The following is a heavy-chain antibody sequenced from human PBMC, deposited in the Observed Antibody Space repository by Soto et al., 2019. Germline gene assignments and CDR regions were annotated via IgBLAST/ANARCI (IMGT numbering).Heavy chain of an antibody. D-gene: IGHD1-26*01. CDR1: GGTFSSYA. CDR3: ARGPQVGATSSINYYYGMDV. CDR2: IIPIFGTA. Sequence: ASVKVSCKASGGTFSSYAISWVRQAPGQGLEWMGGIIPIFGTANYAQKFQGRVTITADESTSTAYMELSSLRSEDTAVYYCARGPQVGATSSINYYYGMDVWGQGTTVTVSS. J-gene: IGHJ6*02. V-gene: IGHV1-69*13.